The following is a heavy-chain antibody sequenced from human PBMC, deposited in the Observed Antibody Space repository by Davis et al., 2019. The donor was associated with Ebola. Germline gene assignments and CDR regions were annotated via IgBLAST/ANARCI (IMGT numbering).Heavy chain of an antibody. CDR3: ARSVVVVGADYFDY. Sequence: ASVKVSCKASGYTFTNYGFSWVRQAPGQGLEWMGWVSAYKGKTNYVQKLQGRVTMTTDTSTSTVYMELRSLRSDDTAVYYCARSVVVVGADYFDYWGQGTLVTVSS. CDR1: GYTFTNYG. CDR2: VSAYKGKT. D-gene: IGHD2-15*01. J-gene: IGHJ4*02. V-gene: IGHV1-18*01.